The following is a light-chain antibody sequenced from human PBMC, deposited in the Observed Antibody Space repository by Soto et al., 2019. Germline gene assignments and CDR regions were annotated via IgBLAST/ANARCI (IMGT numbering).Light chain of an antibody. Sequence: EIVLTRSPATLSLSPGERATLSCRASHSVSTSLAWYQQKPGQAPRLLIYDASNRATGIPARFSGSGSGTDFTLTISRLEPEDFAVYYCQQYGSSPGTFGQGTKVDIK. J-gene: IGKJ1*01. CDR1: HSVSTS. CDR2: DAS. V-gene: IGKV3-20*01. CDR3: QQYGSSPGT.